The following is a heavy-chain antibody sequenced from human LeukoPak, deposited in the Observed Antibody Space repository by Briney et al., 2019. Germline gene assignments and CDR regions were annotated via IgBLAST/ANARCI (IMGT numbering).Heavy chain of an antibody. V-gene: IGHV3-23*01. Sequence: PGGSLRLSCATSGFTFSSYAMSWVRQAPGKGLEWVSAISSSGGSTYYADSVKGRFTISRDNSKNTLYLQINSLRTEDTAVYYCAKDYYYSSGTYFDYWGQGTLVTVSS. CDR3: AKDYYYSSGTYFDY. CDR1: GFTFSSYA. CDR2: ISSSGGST. D-gene: IGHD3-10*01. J-gene: IGHJ4*02.